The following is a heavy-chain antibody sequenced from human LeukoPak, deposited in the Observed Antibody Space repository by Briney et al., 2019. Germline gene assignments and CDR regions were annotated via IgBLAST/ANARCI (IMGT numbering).Heavy chain of an antibody. CDR1: GFTFSSYE. J-gene: IGHJ5*01. CDR2: ISSSGSTI. D-gene: IGHD3-3*01. V-gene: IGHV3-48*03. Sequence: GGSLRLSCAASGFTFSSYEMNWVRQAPGKGLEWVSYISSSGSTIYYADSVKGRFTISRDNAKNSLYLRMNSLRAEDTAVYYCARNYDFWSGYFNSVDSWGQGTLVTVSS. CDR3: ARNYDFWSGYFNSVDS.